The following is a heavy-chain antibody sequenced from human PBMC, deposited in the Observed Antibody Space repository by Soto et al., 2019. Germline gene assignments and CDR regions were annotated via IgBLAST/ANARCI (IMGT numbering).Heavy chain of an antibody. CDR1: GGSVSSGSYY. CDR3: ASLGAMATTPFWFDY. D-gene: IGHD5-12*01. Sequence: QVQLQESGPGLVKPSETLSLTCTVSGGSVSSGSYYWSWIRQPPGKGLEWIGYIYYSGSTNYNPSLKSRVTISVDTSKNQFSLKLSAVTAADKAVYYCASLGAMATTPFWFDYWGQGTLVTVSS. J-gene: IGHJ4*02. V-gene: IGHV4-61*01. CDR2: IYYSGST.